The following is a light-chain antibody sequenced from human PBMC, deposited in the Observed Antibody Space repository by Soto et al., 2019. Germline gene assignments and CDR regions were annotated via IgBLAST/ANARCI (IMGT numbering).Light chain of an antibody. CDR3: MQGTHWPIT. CDR1: HTVVHSDGIAY. J-gene: IGKJ5*01. Sequence: DVSTANSPRSLPVPVGQPSSNSFRFDHTVVHSDGIAYFSWFQQRPGRSPGRLIYKASNRDSGVPARFSCSGSGTDFALTISRVDAEDVGVYYCMQGTHWPITFGQGTRLEI. CDR2: KAS. V-gene: IGKV2-30*02.